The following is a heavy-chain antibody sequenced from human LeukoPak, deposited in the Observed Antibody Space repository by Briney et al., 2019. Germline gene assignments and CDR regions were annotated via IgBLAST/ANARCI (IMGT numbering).Heavy chain of an antibody. Sequence: ASVKVSCKASGYTFTGYYMHWVRQAPGQGLEWMGWINPNSGGTNYAQKFQGRVTMTRDTSISTAYMELSRLRSDDTAVYYCARDPPAAGPTTAGDYWGQGTLVTVSS. D-gene: IGHD6-13*01. CDR1: GYTFTGYY. J-gene: IGHJ4*02. V-gene: IGHV1-2*02. CDR2: INPNSGGT. CDR3: ARDPPAAGPTTAGDY.